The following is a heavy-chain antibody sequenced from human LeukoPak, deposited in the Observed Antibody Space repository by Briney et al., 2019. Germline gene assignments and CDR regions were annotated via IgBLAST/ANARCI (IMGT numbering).Heavy chain of an antibody. Sequence: PSETLSLTCAVYGGSSSGYYWSWIRQPPGKGLEWIGEINHSGSTNYNPSLKSRVTISVDTSKNQFSLKLSSVTAADTAVYYCARSRYSSSWYAYWGQGTLVTVSS. CDR1: GGSSSGYY. CDR2: INHSGST. CDR3: ARSRYSSSWYAY. D-gene: IGHD6-13*01. V-gene: IGHV4-34*01. J-gene: IGHJ4*02.